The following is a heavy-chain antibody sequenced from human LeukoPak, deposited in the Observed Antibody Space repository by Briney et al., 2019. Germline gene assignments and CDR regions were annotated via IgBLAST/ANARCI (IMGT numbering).Heavy chain of an antibody. V-gene: IGHV4-39*01. D-gene: IGHD3-3*01. CDR2: IYYSGSS. CDR3: ARHEEWAARNIYFDY. Sequence: SETLSLTCTVSGDSFSNNNYYWGWIRQPPGRGLEWIGSIYYSGSSYYNPSLKSRVTMSVDTSKNQFSLKLSSLTAADTATYYCARHEEWAARNIYFDYWGQGTLVTVSS. CDR1: GDSFSNNNYY. J-gene: IGHJ4*02.